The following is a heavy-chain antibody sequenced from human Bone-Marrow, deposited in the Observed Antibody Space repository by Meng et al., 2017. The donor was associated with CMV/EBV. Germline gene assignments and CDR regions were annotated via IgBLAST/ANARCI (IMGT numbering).Heavy chain of an antibody. CDR2: IIPILDIA. J-gene: IGHJ6*02. CDR3: ARGYSNYDLSSWVLYGMDV. D-gene: IGHD4-11*01. CDR1: GGTFSSYA. V-gene: IGHV1-69*10. Sequence: SVKVSCKASGGTFSSYAISWVRQAPGQGLEWMGGIIPILDIANYAQKFQGRVTITADKSTSTAYMELSSLRSEDTAVYYCARGYSNYDLSSWVLYGMDVWGQGTTVTVSS.